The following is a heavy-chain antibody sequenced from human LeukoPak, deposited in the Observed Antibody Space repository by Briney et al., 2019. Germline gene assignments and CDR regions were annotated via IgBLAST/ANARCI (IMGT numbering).Heavy chain of an antibody. Sequence: PGGSLRLSCAASGFTFSNYAMSWVRQAPGKGLEWVSGISGDGGSTYYADSVKGRFTISRDNSKNTLYLQMNSLRAEDTAVYYCASVASTVTTVPGYYFDYWGQGTLVTVSS. CDR2: ISGDGGST. D-gene: IGHD4-17*01. V-gene: IGHV3-23*01. J-gene: IGHJ4*02. CDR3: ASVASTVTTVPGYYFDY. CDR1: GFTFSNYA.